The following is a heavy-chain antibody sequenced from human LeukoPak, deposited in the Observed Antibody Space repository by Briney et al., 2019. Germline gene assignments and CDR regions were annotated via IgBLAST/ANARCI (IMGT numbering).Heavy chain of an antibody. CDR1: GGSFSDDY. Sequence: SETLSLTCAVYGGSFSDDYWTWIRQPPGKGLEWIGEINHSGSTNYKSSLKSRVTISVDTSKNQFSLKLSSVTAADTAVYYCARASPAALDVWGQGTVVTVSS. CDR3: ARASPAALDV. CDR2: INHSGST. D-gene: IGHD2-2*01. J-gene: IGHJ3*01. V-gene: IGHV4-34*01.